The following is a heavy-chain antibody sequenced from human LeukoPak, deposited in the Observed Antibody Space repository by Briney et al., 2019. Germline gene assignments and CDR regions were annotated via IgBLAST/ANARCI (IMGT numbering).Heavy chain of an antibody. Sequence: GGSLRLSCAASGFTFSTYVMSWVRQAPGKGLEWVSAISGSGGSTYYADSVKGRFTISRDNPKNTLYLQMNSLGADDTAVYYCAKGNWRYFDYWGQGTLVTVSS. CDR2: ISGSGGST. V-gene: IGHV3-23*01. D-gene: IGHD1-1*01. CDR1: GFTFSTYV. CDR3: AKGNWRYFDY. J-gene: IGHJ4*02.